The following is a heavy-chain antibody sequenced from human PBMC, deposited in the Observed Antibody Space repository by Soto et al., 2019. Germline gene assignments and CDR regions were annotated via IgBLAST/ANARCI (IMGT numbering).Heavy chain of an antibody. D-gene: IGHD2-21*02. J-gene: IGHJ6*02. V-gene: IGHV1-69*13. CDR2: IIPIFGTA. Sequence: SVKVSCKASGGTFSSYAISWVRQAPGQGLEWMGGIIPIFGTANYAQKFQGRVTITADESTSTAYMELSSLRSEDTAVYYCARDERTCGGDCYTPGSFYYYYGMDVWGQGTTVTVSS. CDR3: ARDERTCGGDCYTPGSFYYYYGMDV. CDR1: GGTFSSYA.